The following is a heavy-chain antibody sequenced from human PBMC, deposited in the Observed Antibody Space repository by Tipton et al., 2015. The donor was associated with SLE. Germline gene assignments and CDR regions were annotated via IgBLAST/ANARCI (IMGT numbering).Heavy chain of an antibody. CDR1: GFTFSRHW. V-gene: IGHV3-7*01. J-gene: IGHJ4*02. CDR2: VNEDGTRT. D-gene: IGHD5-18*01. CDR3: ARPLRGYRDGPFDY. Sequence: SLRLSCAASGFTFSRHWMTWVRQAPGQGLGWVANVNEDGTRTEYVGSVKGRFTISRDNAKYSLYLQMNSLRADDSAVYYCARPLRGYRDGPFDYWGQGNLVTVSS.